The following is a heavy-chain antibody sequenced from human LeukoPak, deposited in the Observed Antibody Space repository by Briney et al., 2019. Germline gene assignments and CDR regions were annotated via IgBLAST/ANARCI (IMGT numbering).Heavy chain of an antibody. J-gene: IGHJ3*02. V-gene: IGHV4-59*01. CDR3: ARTDYDILTGYSSYAFDI. CDR2: IYYSGST. Sequence: SETLSLTCTASGGSMSSYYWSWIRQPPGKGLEWIGYIYYSGSTNYNPSLKSRVTISVDTSKNQFSLRLNSVTAADTAVYFCARTDYDILTGYSSYAFDIWGQGTMVTVSS. D-gene: IGHD3-9*01. CDR1: GGSMSSYY.